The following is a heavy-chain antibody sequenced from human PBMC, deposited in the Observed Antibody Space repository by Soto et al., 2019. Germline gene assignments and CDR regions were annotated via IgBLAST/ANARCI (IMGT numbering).Heavy chain of an antibody. CDR1: GSTFTSYD. V-gene: IGHV1-8*01. Sequence: ASVPVSCQASGSTFTSYDINWVRQATGQGLEWMGWMNPNSGNTGYAQKFQGRVTMTRDTSMSTAYMELSSLRSEDTAVYYCARGELLFPHDYWGQGTLVTVSS. J-gene: IGHJ4*02. CDR3: ARGELLFPHDY. D-gene: IGHD1-7*01. CDR2: MNPNSGNT.